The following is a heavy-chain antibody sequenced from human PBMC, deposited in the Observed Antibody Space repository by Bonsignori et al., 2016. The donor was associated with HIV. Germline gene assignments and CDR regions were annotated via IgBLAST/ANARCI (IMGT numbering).Heavy chain of an antibody. Sequence: RQAPGKGLEWIGSIYYSGSTYYNPSLKSRVTISVDTSKNQFSLKLSSVTAADTAVYYCARVIVPPRYGYNPLSLWGQGTLVTVSS. J-gene: IGHJ4*02. V-gene: IGHV4-39*07. D-gene: IGHD1-14*01. CDR2: IYYSGST. CDR3: ARVIVPPRYGYNPLSL.